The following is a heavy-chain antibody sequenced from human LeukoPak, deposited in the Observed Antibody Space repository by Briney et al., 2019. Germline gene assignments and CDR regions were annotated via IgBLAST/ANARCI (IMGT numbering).Heavy chain of an antibody. CDR1: GYTLTELS. J-gene: IGHJ4*02. CDR3: ATVKWLASYFDY. CDR2: FDPEDGET. Sequence: ASEKVSCKVSGYTLTELSMHWVRQAPGKGLEWMGGFDPEDGETIYAQKFQGRVTMTEDTSTDTAYMELSSLRSEDTAVYYCATVKWLASYFDYWGQGTLVTVSS. V-gene: IGHV1-24*01. D-gene: IGHD6-19*01.